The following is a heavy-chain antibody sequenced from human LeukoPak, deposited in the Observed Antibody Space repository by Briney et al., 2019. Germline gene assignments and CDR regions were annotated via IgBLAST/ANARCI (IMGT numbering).Heavy chain of an antibody. CDR3: ARQRRIQDAFDI. Sequence: SETLSLTCTVSGGSISSYYWSWIRQPPGKGLEWIGYIYYSGSTNYNPSLKSRVTISVDTSKNQFSLKLSSVTAADTAVYYCARQRRIQDAFDIWGQGTMVTVPS. J-gene: IGHJ3*02. CDR1: GGSISSYY. D-gene: IGHD2-15*01. CDR2: IYYSGST. V-gene: IGHV4-59*08.